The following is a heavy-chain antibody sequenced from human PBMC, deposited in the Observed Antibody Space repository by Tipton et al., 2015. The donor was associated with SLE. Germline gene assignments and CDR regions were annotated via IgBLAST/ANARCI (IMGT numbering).Heavy chain of an antibody. CDR2: IYYSGST. V-gene: IGHV4-61*05. J-gene: IGHJ6*03. CDR3: ARAQSSRFSGYYYYYMDV. Sequence: TLSLTCTVSGGSISGNNYYWGWIRQPPGKGLEWIGYIYYSGSTNYNPSLKSRVTISVDTSKNQFSLKLSSVTAADTAVYYCARAQSSRFSGYYYYYMDVWGKGTTVTVSS. D-gene: IGHD3-3*01. CDR1: GGSISGNNYY.